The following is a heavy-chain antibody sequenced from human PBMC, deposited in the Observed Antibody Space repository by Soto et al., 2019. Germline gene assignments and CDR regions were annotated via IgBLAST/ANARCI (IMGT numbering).Heavy chain of an antibody. CDR3: VTELAAAKNYYYYGMDV. CDR1: GGSISSGGYY. J-gene: IGHJ6*02. CDR2: IYYSGST. Sequence: QVQLQESGPGLVKPSQTLSLTCTVSGGSISSGGYYWSWIRQHPGKGLEWIGYIYYSGSTYYNPSLKSRVTISVDTSKNQFSLKLSSVTAADTAVYYCVTELAAAKNYYYYGMDVWGQGTTVTVSS. V-gene: IGHV4-31*03. D-gene: IGHD6-13*01.